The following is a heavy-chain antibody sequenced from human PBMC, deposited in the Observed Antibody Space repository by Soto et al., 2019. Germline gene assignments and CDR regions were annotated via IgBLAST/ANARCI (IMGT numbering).Heavy chain of an antibody. Sequence: QITLKESGPPLVKPTQTLTLTCTFSGFSLSTTGKSVAWIRQPPGKALEWLSVIYWDDDKRYSPSLNTTLTIAKDTSKNQVVLKLTNMDPSDTGTYYCAHSRGDGDYFPYWGQGTLVSVSS. J-gene: IGHJ4*02. V-gene: IGHV2-5*02. D-gene: IGHD3-16*01. CDR3: AHSRGDGDYFPY. CDR1: GFSLSTTGKS. CDR2: IYWDDDK.